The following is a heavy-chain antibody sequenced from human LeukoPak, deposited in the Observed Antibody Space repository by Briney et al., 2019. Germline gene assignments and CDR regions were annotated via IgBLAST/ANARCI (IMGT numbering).Heavy chain of an antibody. D-gene: IGHD3-10*01. CDR3: ARKLGEYFDY. V-gene: IGHV3-33*01. CDR2: IWYDGSNK. CDR1: GFTFSSYG. Sequence: GSLRPSCAASGFTFSSYGMHWVRQAPGKGLEWVAVIWYDGSNKYYADSVRGRFTISRDNSKNTLYLQMNSLRAEDTAVYYCARKLGEYFDYWGQGTLVTVSS. J-gene: IGHJ4*02.